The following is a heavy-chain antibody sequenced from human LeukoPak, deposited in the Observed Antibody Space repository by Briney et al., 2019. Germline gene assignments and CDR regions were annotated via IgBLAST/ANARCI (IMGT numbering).Heavy chain of an antibody. CDR1: GYTFTSYG. CDR2: ISAYNGNT. Sequence: ASVKVSCKASGYTFTSYGISWVRQAPGQGLEWMGWISAYNGNTNYAQKLQGRVTMTTDTSTSTAYMELRSLRSDDTAVYYCARDYYDSRGYYYIAEYFQHWGQGTLVTVSS. V-gene: IGHV1-18*01. CDR3: ARDYYDSRGYYYIAEYFQH. J-gene: IGHJ1*01. D-gene: IGHD3-22*01.